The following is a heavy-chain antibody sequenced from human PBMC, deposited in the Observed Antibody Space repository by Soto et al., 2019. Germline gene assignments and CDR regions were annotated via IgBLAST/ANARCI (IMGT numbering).Heavy chain of an antibody. CDR2: ISYDGSNK. Sequence: QVQLVESGGGVVQPGRSLRLSCAASGFTFSSYGMHWVRQAPGKGLEWVAVISYDGSNKYYADSVKGRFTISRDNSKNTLYLQMNSLRAEDTAVYYCAKDPRERGDFWSGYPADGYYYYYGMDVWGQGTTVTVSS. J-gene: IGHJ6*02. CDR1: GFTFSSYG. CDR3: AKDPRERGDFWSGYPADGYYYYYGMDV. V-gene: IGHV3-30*18. D-gene: IGHD3-3*01.